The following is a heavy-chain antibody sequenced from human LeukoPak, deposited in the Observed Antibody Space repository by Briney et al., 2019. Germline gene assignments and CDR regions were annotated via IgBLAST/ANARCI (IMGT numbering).Heavy chain of an antibody. J-gene: IGHJ4*02. Sequence: GGSLRLSCAASGFTFSSYSMNWVRQAPGKGLEWVSYISSSSSTIYYADSVKGRFTISRDNAKNSLYLQMNSLRAEDTAVYYCARTSQKYFDYWGQGTLVTVSS. CDR2: ISSSSSTI. CDR1: GFTFSSYS. V-gene: IGHV3-48*01. CDR3: ARTSQKYFDY.